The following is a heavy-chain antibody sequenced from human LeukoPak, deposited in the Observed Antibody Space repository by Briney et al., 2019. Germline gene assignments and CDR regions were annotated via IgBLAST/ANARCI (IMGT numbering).Heavy chain of an antibody. J-gene: IGHJ6*02. V-gene: IGHV3-13*01. CDR1: GFTLSTYI. CDR3: ARLGAAAGINGMDV. Sequence: GGSLRLSCAASGFTLSTYIMNWVRQATGKGLEWVSAIGTAGDTYYPGSVKGRFTISRENAKNSLYLQMNSLRAGDTAVYYCARLGAAAGINGMDVWGQGTTVTVSS. CDR2: IGTAGDT. D-gene: IGHD6-13*01.